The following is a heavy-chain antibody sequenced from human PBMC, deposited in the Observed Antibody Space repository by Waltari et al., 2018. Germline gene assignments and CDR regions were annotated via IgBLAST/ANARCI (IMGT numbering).Heavy chain of an antibody. J-gene: IGHJ4*02. D-gene: IGHD1-26*01. V-gene: IGHV3-21*01. CDR3: ARKVWWEHYYCDY. CDR1: GFTFSSYS. Sequence: EVQLVESGGGLVKPGGSLRLSCAASGFTFSSYSMNWVRQAPGKGLEWVSSSSSSSSYIYYADSVKGRFTISRDNAKNSLYLQMNSLRAEDTAVYYCARKVWWEHYYCDYWGQGTLVTVSS. CDR2: SSSSSSYI.